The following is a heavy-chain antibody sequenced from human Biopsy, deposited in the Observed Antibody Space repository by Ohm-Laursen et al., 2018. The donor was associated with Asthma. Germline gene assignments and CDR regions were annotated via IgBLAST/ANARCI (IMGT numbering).Heavy chain of an antibody. CDR1: GGSISVSNW. Sequence: LSLTCDVSGGSISVSNWWSWVRQPPGRGLEWIGQIYHLGNANYNPSLKSRVTMSVDKSKNQFSLKLTSVTAADTAVYYCARSPYYYGLLGPTRGFGVYAVWGHGTLVTVSS. CDR3: ARSPYYYGLLGPTRGFGVYAV. CDR2: IYHLGNA. V-gene: IGHV4-4*02. J-gene: IGHJ3*01. D-gene: IGHD3-10*01.